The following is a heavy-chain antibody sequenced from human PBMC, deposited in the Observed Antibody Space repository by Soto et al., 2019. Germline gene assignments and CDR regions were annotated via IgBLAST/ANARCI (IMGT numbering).Heavy chain of an antibody. CDR2: ISGSGGST. CDR3: AKDEEGPIAAAGFFDY. J-gene: IGHJ4*02. V-gene: IGHV3-23*01. Sequence: GGSLRLSCAASGFTFSSYAMSWVRQAPGKGLEWVSAISGSGGSTYYADSVKGRFTISRDNSKNTLYLQMNSLRAEDTALYYCAKDEEGPIAAAGFFDYWGQGTLVTVSS. CDR1: GFTFSSYA. D-gene: IGHD6-13*01.